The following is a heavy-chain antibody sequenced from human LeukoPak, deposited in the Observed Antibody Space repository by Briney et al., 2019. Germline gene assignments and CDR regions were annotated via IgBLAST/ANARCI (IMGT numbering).Heavy chain of an antibody. CDR2: INPNSGGS. V-gene: IGHV1-2*06. CDR3: ARDQNDYGDYNY. CDR1: GYTFTGYY. D-gene: IGHD4-17*01. J-gene: IGHJ4*02. Sequence: GASVKVSCKASGYTFTGYYMHWVRQAPGQGLEWMGRINPNSGGSNYAQKFQGMVTMTRDTSISTVYMELNRLRSDDTAIYYCARDQNDYGDYNYWGQGTLVTVSS.